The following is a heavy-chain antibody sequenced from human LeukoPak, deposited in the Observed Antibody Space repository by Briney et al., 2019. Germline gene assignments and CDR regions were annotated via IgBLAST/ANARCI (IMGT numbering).Heavy chain of an antibody. V-gene: IGHV1-18*01. CDR3: ARSITIFGVVIPFDY. D-gene: IGHD3-3*01. J-gene: IGHJ4*02. CDR1: GYTFTSYG. CDR2: ISAYNGNT. Sequence: ALVKVSCKASGYTFTSYGISWVRQAPGQGLEWMGWISAYNGNTNYAQKLQGRVTMTTDTSTSTAYMELRSLRSDDTAVYYCARSITIFGVVIPFDYWGQGTLVTVSS.